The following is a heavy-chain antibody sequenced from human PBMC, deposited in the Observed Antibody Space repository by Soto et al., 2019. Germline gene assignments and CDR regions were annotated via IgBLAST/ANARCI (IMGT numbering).Heavy chain of an antibody. J-gene: IGHJ3*02. CDR1: GYTFTNYG. CDR3: ARGLTFYPYDILTDDAFDI. Sequence: QVQLVQSGAEVKKPGASVKVSCKASGYTFTNYGITWVRQAPGQGLEWAGWISAYNGNTSYAQKLQGRVTVTTDTSMSTAYMELRSLRSDDTAVYYCARGLTFYPYDILTDDAFDIWGQGTMVTVSS. CDR2: ISAYNGNT. D-gene: IGHD3-9*01. V-gene: IGHV1-18*01.